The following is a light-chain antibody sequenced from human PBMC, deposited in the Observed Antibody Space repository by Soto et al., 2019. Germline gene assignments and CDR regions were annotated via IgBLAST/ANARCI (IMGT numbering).Light chain of an antibody. CDR2: SAS. CDR1: QSMSLF. CDR3: MQGTHWPIT. Sequence: IEMTQSPSSLSASVGDRITITCRASQSMSLFLNWYQQKPGKAPKLLIYSASTLQSGVPSRFSGSGSGPDFALKISRVEAEDVGVYYCMQGTHWPITFGQGTRLEIK. J-gene: IGKJ5*01. V-gene: IGKV1-39*01.